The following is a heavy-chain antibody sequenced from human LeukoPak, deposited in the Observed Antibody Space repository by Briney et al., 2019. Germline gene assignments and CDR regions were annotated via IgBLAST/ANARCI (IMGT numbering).Heavy chain of an antibody. D-gene: IGHD2-2*01. V-gene: IGHV4-59*08. Sequence: KPSETLSLTCTVSGGSISSYYWSWIRQPPGKGLEWIGYISYSVSTNYNPSLKRRVTISVNTSKNQFSRQLSSVTAADTAVYYCARHGREFCSSTSCSHYFDYWGQGTLVAVSS. J-gene: IGHJ4*02. CDR2: ISYSVST. CDR1: GGSISSYY. CDR3: ARHGREFCSSTSCSHYFDY.